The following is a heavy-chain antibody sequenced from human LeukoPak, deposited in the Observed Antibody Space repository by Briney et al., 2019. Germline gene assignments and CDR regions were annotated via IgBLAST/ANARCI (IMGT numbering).Heavy chain of an antibody. Sequence: SETLSLTCTVSGGSISSTYSWGWIRQPPGKGLEWIGNIYYSGHTYYSPSLKSRVTISVDTSKNQFSLKLSSVTAADMAVYYCASTKLGYSSGWHWGQGILVTVSS. CDR1: GGSISSTYS. CDR2: IYYSGHT. CDR3: ASTKLGYSSGWH. V-gene: IGHV4-39*01. D-gene: IGHD6-19*01. J-gene: IGHJ4*02.